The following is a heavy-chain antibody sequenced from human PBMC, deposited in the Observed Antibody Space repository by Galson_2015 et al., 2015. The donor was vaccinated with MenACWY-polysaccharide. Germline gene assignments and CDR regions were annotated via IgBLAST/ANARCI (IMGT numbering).Heavy chain of an antibody. CDR2: IKQDGSEK. CDR3: ARPAGCNWFDP. V-gene: IGHV3-7*01. CDR1: GFTFSSYW. Sequence: SLRLSCAASGFTFSSYWMSWVRQAPGKGLEWVANIKQDGSEKYYVDSVKGRFTISRDNAKSSLYLQMNSLRAEDTAVYYCARPAGCNWFDPWGQGTLVTVSS. J-gene: IGHJ5*02.